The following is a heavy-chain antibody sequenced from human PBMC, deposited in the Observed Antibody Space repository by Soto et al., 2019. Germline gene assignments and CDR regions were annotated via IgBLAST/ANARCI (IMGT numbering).Heavy chain of an antibody. V-gene: IGHV3-53*01. CDR2: IYSGGST. Sequence: PAASLRLFLSAFVYPDSCYCMTWACPAPGKGLEWVSVIYSGGSTYYADSVKGRFTISRDNSKNTLYLQMNSLRAEDTAVYYCAGGLELLPTAFDLLVQGSLDTGS. CDR1: VYPDSCYC. CDR3: AGGLELLPTAFDL. J-gene: IGHJ4*02. D-gene: IGHD1-26*01.